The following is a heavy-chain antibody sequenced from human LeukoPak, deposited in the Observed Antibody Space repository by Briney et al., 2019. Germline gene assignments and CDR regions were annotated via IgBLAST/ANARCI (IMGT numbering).Heavy chain of an antibody. CDR2: ISSSSSYI. J-gene: IGHJ4*02. D-gene: IGHD6-19*01. CDR1: GFTFSSYS. Sequence: GGSLRLSCAASGFTFSSYSMNWVRQAPGKGLEWVSSISSSSSYIYYADSVKGRFTISRDNAKNPLYLQMNSLRAEDTAVYYCARVLGVQESEYYFDYSGQGTLVTVSS. V-gene: IGHV3-21*01. CDR3: ARVLGVQESEYYFDY.